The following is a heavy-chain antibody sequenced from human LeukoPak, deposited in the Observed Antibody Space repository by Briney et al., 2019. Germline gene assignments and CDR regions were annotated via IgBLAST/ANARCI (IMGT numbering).Heavy chain of an antibody. CDR2: IYYSGST. CDR3: GRMVRGVNHYYYYYYMDV. V-gene: IGHV4-39*07. CDR1: GGSISSSSYY. Sequence: SETLSLTCTVSGGSISSSSYYWGWIRQPPGKGLEWIGSIYYSGSTYYNPSLKSRVTISVDTSKNQFSLKLSSVTAADTAVYYCGRMVRGVNHYYYYYYMDVWGKGTTVTVSS. J-gene: IGHJ6*03. D-gene: IGHD3-10*01.